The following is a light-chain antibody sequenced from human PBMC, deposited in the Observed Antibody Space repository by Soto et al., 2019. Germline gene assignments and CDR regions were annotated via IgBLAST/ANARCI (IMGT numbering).Light chain of an antibody. V-gene: IGKV3-11*01. J-gene: IGKJ4*01. Sequence: EIVLTQSPATLSLSPGERATLPCRASQSVSTSLAWYQQRPGQAPRLLIYDVSNMAAGVPARFSGSGSGTDFTRTISNLEPEDFAIYYCQERSNWPRRTFGGGTTVEIK. CDR2: DVS. CDR3: QERSNWPRRT. CDR1: QSVSTS.